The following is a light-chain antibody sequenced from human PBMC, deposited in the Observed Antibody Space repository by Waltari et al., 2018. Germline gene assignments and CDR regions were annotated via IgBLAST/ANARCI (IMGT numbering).Light chain of an antibody. Sequence: DIQLTQSPSFLSASVAYRVTITCRASQGISNYLVWYQQNPGKAPKLMVYAASTLHSGVPSRFSGSGSGTEFTLTVSSLQPEDFATYYCQHISTYPPLTFGGGTKVEI. CDR2: AAS. J-gene: IGKJ4*01. CDR3: QHISTYPPLT. V-gene: IGKV1-9*01. CDR1: QGISNY.